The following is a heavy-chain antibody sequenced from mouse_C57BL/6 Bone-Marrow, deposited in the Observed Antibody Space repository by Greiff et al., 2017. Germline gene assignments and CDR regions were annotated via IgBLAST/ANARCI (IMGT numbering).Heavy chain of an antibody. D-gene: IGHD4-1*01. CDR2: IHPNSGST. CDR3: ARSRLTGFAY. J-gene: IGHJ3*01. CDR1: GYTFTSYW. Sequence: QVQLQQPGAELVKPGASVKLSCTASGYTFTSYWMHWVKQRPGQGLEWIGMIHPNSGSTNYNEKFKSKATLTVDKSYSTAYMQLSSLTSEDSAVXYCARSRLTGFAYGGQGTLVTVSA. V-gene: IGHV1-64*01.